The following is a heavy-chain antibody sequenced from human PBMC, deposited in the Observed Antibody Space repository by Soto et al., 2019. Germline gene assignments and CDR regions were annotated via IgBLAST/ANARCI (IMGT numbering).Heavy chain of an antibody. CDR1: GGSMSRYS. Sequence: SETLCLTCTISGGSMSRYSCHWLRQPPGKGLEWIGYMYNDGATDYNPSLKSRLSMSLDTSTNQFSLRLSSVTAADTAVYFCARGPTITTDVWGRGILVTVSS. V-gene: IGHV4-59*01. J-gene: IGHJ4*02. CDR3: ARGPTITTDV. CDR2: MYNDGAT. D-gene: IGHD5-12*01.